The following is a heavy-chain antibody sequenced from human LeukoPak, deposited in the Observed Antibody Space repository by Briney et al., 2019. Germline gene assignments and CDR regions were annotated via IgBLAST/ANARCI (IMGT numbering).Heavy chain of an antibody. D-gene: IGHD3-10*02. CDR1: GGSFSGYY. Sequence: SETLSLTCAVYGGSFSGYYWSWIRQPPGEGLEWIGEINHSGSTNYNPSLKSRVTISLDTSKNQFSLKLSSVTAADTAVYYCARGPRDWLLFDWGQGTLVTVSS. V-gene: IGHV4-34*01. CDR2: INHSGST. CDR3: ARGPRDWLLFD. J-gene: IGHJ4*02.